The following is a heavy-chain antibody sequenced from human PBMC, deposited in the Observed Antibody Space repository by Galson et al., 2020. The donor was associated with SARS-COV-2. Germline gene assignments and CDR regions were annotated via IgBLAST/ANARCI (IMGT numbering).Heavy chain of an antibody. Sequence: GESLKISCKGSGYMFSKNWIAWVRQMPGKGLEWMGSIYPGDSDTTYSPSFQGQVTISADESIGTAYVQWSSLKASDTAIYYCARQRISENYYVGYAFDIWGQGTMVSVSS. CDR3: ARQRISENYYVGYAFDI. CDR2: IYPGDSDT. CDR1: GYMFSKNW. V-gene: IGHV5-51*01. D-gene: IGHD1-26*01. J-gene: IGHJ3*02.